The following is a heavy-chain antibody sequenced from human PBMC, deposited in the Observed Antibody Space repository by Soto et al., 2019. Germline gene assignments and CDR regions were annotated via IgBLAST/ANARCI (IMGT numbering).Heavy chain of an antibody. CDR2: LYYSDHS. J-gene: IGHJ4*02. CDR1: SGSFRSDVYS. Sequence: SETLSLTCTVSSGSFRSDVYSWGWIRQPPGKGLEWIGSLYYSDHSFYNPSLKSRVTISVDTSKSQLSLKLNSVTAADTAVYYCARASGYCSGGSCYSFDYWGQGTLVTVSS. CDR3: ARASGYCSGGSCYSFDY. V-gene: IGHV4-39*07. D-gene: IGHD2-15*01.